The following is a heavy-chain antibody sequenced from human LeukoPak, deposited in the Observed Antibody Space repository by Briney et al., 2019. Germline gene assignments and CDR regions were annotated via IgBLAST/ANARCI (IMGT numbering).Heavy chain of an antibody. J-gene: IGHJ6*03. CDR1: GYTFTSYY. Sequence: ASVKVSCKASGYTFTSYYMHWVRQAPGQGLEWMGIINPSGGSTSYAQKFQGRVTMTRDTSTSTVYMELSSLRSEDTAVYYCARVAAFGGVIARSHYYYYYMDVWGKGTTVTVSS. CDR2: INPSGGST. V-gene: IGHV1-46*01. CDR3: ARVAAFGGVIARSHYYYYYMDV. D-gene: IGHD3-16*02.